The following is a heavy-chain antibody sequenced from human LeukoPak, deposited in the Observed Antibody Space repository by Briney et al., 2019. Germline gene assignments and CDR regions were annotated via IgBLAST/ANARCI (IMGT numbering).Heavy chain of an antibody. D-gene: IGHD6-13*01. CDR2: IYPGDSDP. J-gene: IGHJ4*02. Sequence: GESLKISCKGSGYIFTTYWIGWVREMPGKGLEWMGIIYPGDSDPRYSPSFQGQVTISADKSISTAYLQWSSLKASDSAMYYCVRHGLGSSWFGFDYWGQGTLVTVSS. CDR3: VRHGLGSSWFGFDY. V-gene: IGHV5-51*01. CDR1: GYIFTTYW.